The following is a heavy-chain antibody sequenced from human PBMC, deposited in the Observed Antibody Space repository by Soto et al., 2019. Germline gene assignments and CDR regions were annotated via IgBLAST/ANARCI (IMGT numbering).Heavy chain of an antibody. Sequence: PSETLSLTCTVSGDSISDYYWSWIRQPAGKGLERIGRLYNSGSTKTNPSLRGRVTMSADSSKNQFSLSLRSVTAADTAIYYCARMYNSGFYRPEGDYYFYGMDVWGQGTTVTVSS. D-gene: IGHD6-19*01. CDR3: ARMYNSGFYRPEGDYYFYGMDV. V-gene: IGHV4-4*07. CDR2: LYNSGST. CDR1: GDSISDYY. J-gene: IGHJ6*02.